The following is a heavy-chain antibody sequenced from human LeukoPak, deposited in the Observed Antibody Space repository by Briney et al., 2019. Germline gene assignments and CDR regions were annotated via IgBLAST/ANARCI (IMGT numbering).Heavy chain of an antibody. CDR3: ARDPRVVVTAMPFDY. CDR1: GYTFTSYG. CDR2: ISAYNGNT. J-gene: IGHJ4*02. D-gene: IGHD2-21*02. Sequence: ASVKVSCKASGYTFTSYGISWVRQAPGQGREWMGWISAYNGNTNYAQKLQGRVTMTTDTSTSTAYMELRSLRSDDTAVYYCARDPRVVVTAMPFDYWGQGTLVTVSS. V-gene: IGHV1-18*01.